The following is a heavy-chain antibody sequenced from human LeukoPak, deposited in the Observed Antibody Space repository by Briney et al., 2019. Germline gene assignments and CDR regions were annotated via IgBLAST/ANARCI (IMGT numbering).Heavy chain of an antibody. CDR3: ARDPILWDGYYYGNYFDY. Sequence: ASVKVSCKASGGTFSSYAISWVRQAPGQGLEWMGRIIPIFGTANYAQKFQGRVTITTDESTSTAYMELSSLRSEDTAVYYCARDPILWDGYYYGNYFDYWGQGTLVTVSS. D-gene: IGHD3-22*01. CDR1: GGTFSSYA. J-gene: IGHJ4*02. V-gene: IGHV1-69*05. CDR2: IIPIFGTA.